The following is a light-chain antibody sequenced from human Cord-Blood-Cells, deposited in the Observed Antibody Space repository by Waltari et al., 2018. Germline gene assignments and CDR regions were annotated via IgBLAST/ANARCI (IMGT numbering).Light chain of an antibody. Sequence: DIQMTQSPSSMSASVGNRVTITCRASQSIRSYLNWYQQKPGKAPTLLIYAASSLQSGVPSRFSGSGSGTDFTLTISSLQPEDFATYYCQQSYSTLTVGGGTKVEIK. V-gene: IGKV1-39*01. J-gene: IGKJ4*01. CDR1: QSIRSY. CDR3: QQSYSTLT. CDR2: AAS.